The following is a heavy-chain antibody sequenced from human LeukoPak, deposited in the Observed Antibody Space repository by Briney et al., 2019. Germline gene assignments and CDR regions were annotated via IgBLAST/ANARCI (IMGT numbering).Heavy chain of an antibody. V-gene: IGHV1-8*01. Sequence: ASVKVSCKASGYTFTDYDINWVRQATGQGLEWMGGMNPNRANTGYAQKFQDRATKNMDSPISTAYMELSSLTSEDTAVYYCARGRYKDPLDSWGQGTLVTVSS. J-gene: IGHJ4*02. CDR3: ARGRYKDPLDS. CDR2: MNPNRANT. D-gene: IGHD3-9*01. CDR1: GYTFTDYD.